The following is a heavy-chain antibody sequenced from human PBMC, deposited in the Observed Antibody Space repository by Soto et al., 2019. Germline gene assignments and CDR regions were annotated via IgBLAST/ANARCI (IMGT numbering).Heavy chain of an antibody. CDR1: GFTFSDYY. Sequence: VGSLRLSCAASGFTFSDYYMSWIRQAPGKGLEWVSYISSSGSTIYYADSVKGRFTISRDNAKNSLYLQMNSLRAEDTAVYYCARDVHVIEAAGYYFDYWGQGTLVTVSS. D-gene: IGHD6-13*01. V-gene: IGHV3-11*01. J-gene: IGHJ4*02. CDR2: ISSSGSTI. CDR3: ARDVHVIEAAGYYFDY.